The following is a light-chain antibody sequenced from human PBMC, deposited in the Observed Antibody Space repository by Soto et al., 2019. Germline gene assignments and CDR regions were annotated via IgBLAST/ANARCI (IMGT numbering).Light chain of an antibody. CDR1: QSISSY. CDR3: HQSYSTPLFT. J-gene: IGKJ3*01. V-gene: IGKV1-39*01. Sequence: DIQMTQSPSSLSASVVDIVTITCRASQSISSYLNWYQQKPVKAPKLLIYAASSLQSGVPSRFSCSGSGTDFTLTISSLQTEDFATYYCHQSYSTPLFTFGPGTKVDIK. CDR2: AAS.